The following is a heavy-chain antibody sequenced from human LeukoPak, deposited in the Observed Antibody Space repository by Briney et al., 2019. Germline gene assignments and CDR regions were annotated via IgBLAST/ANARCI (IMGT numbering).Heavy chain of an antibody. V-gene: IGHV4-39*01. CDR2: IYYSGST. J-gene: IGHJ4*02. D-gene: IGHD3-22*01. CDR1: GGSISSSSYY. CDR3: ARQRGDSSGYYFNY. Sequence: KSSETLSLTCTVSGGSISSSSYYWGWIRQPPGKGLEWIGSIYYSGSTYYNPSLKSRVTISVDTSKNQFSLKLSSVTAADTAVYYCARQRGDSSGYYFNYWGQGTQVTVSS.